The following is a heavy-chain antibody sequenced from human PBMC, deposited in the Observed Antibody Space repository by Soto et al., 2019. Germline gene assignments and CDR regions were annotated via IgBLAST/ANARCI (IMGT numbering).Heavy chain of an antibody. Sequence: GGSLRLSCAASGFTFSSHWMSWVRQAPGKGLEWVANIKQDGSEKYYVDSVKGRFTISRDNAKNSLYLQMNSLRAEDTAVYYCARADLCSGGSCYSSYYYYTWTSGAKGPRSPSP. V-gene: IGHV3-7*01. CDR2: IKQDGSEK. CDR3: ARADLCSGGSCYSSYYYYTWTS. D-gene: IGHD2-15*01. J-gene: IGHJ6*03. CDR1: GFTFSSHW.